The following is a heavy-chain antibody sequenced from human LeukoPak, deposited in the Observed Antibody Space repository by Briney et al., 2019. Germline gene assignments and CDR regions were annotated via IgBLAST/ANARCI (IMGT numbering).Heavy chain of an antibody. D-gene: IGHD3-3*01. V-gene: IGHV1-46*01. CDR3: ARDRPLESYDY. CDR1: GYTFTSYY. Sequence: ASVKVSCKASGYTFTSYYMHWVRQAPGQGLEWMGIINPSGGSASYAQKFQGRVTMTRDTSTSTVYMELSSLKSEDTAVYYCARDRPLESYDYWGQGTLVTVSS. CDR2: INPSGGSA. J-gene: IGHJ4*02.